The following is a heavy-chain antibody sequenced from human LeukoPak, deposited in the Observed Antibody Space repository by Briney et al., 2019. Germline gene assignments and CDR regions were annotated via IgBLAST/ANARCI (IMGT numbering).Heavy chain of an antibody. J-gene: IGHJ4*02. V-gene: IGHV4-59*01. CDR1: GGSISSYY. CDR3: ARECSSSSCYLV. CDR2: IYYSGST. D-gene: IGHD2-2*01. Sequence: PSETLSLTCTVSGGSISSYYWSWIRQPPGKGLEWIGYIYYSGSTNYNPSLKSRVTISVDTSKNQFSLKLSSVTAADTAVYYCARECSSSSCYLVWGQGTLVTVSS.